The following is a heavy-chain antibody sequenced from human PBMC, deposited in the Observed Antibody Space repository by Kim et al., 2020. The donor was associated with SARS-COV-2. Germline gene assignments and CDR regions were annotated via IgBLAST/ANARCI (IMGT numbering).Heavy chain of an antibody. CDR1: GDSIDNFNFY. J-gene: IGHJ5*01. CDR2: IFYTGQP. Sequence: SETLSLTCAVSGDSIDNFNFYWDWVRQSPGKALEWIGSIFYTGQPYYSPSLKSRVTLLLDTSARHFSLTLASVTSTDSGVYFCARRRGSSSSGGDWFDS. V-gene: IGHV4-39*02. CDR3: ARRRGSSSSGGDWFDS. D-gene: IGHD3-10*01.